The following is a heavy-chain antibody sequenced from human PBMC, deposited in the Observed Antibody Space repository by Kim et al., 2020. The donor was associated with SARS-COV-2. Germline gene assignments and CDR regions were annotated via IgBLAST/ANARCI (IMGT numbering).Heavy chain of an antibody. CDR3: ARYSPARDYYYGMDV. CDR2: ISSSGSTI. J-gene: IGHJ6*02. D-gene: IGHD2-15*01. Sequence: GGSLRLSCAASGFTFSSYEMNWVRQAPGKGLEWVSYISSSGSTIYYADSVKGRFTISRDNAKNSLYLQMNSLRAEDTAVYYCARYSPARDYYYGMDVWGQGTTVTVSS. V-gene: IGHV3-48*03. CDR1: GFTFSSYE.